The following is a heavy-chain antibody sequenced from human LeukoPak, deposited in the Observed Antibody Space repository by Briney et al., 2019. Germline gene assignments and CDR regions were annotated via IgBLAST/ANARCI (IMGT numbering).Heavy chain of an antibody. CDR2: IYQSGHT. CDR3: ARQVATKGEWAFDI. CDR1: DYSINSGYY. Sequence: SETLSLTCSVSDYSINSGYYWGWIRQPPGKGLEWIGSIYQSGHTYYNPSLKSRLTISVDTSKNQFSLELNSVIAADTAVYYCARQVATKGEWAFDIWGQGTMVTVSS. V-gene: IGHV4-38-2*02. D-gene: IGHD5-12*01. J-gene: IGHJ3*02.